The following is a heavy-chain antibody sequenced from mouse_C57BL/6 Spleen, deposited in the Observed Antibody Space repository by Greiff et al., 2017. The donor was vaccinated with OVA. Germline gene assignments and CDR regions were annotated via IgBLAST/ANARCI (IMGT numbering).Heavy chain of an antibody. D-gene: IGHD1-1*01. CDR3: AIFTTVVATRYFDV. CDR2: IHPNSGST. J-gene: IGHJ1*03. V-gene: IGHV1-64*01. CDR1: GYTFTSYW. Sequence: QVQLKQPGAELVKPGASVKLSCKASGYTFTSYWMHWVKQRPGQGLEWIGMIHPNSGSTNYNEKFKSKATLTVDKSSSTAYMQLSSPTSEDSAVYYCAIFTTVVATRYFDVWGTGTTVTVSS.